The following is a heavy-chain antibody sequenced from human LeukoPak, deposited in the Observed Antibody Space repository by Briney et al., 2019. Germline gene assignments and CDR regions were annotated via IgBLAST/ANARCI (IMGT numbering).Heavy chain of an antibody. V-gene: IGHV3-30-3*01. J-gene: IGHJ3*02. CDR1: GFTFSSYA. D-gene: IGHD3-3*01. CDR3: ARVHDFWSGYWGAFDI. CDR2: ISYDGSNK. Sequence: PGGSLRLSCAASGFTFSSYAMHWVRQAPGKGLEWVAVISYDGSNKYYADSVKGRFTISRDNSKNTLYLQMNSLRAEDTAVYYCARVHDFWSGYWGAFDIWGQGTMVTVSS.